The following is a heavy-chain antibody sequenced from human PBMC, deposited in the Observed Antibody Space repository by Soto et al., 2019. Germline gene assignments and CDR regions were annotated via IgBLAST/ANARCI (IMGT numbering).Heavy chain of an antibody. CDR3: ARHPERIAQIGWFDP. Sequence: EVQLVESGGGLVQPGGSLRLSCAASGFTFSSYSMNWVRQAPGKGLEWVSYISSSSSTIYYADSVKGRFTISRDNAKNSPYLQMNGLRAEDTAVYYCARHPERIAQIGWFDPWGQGPLVTVSS. V-gene: IGHV3-48*01. CDR2: ISSSSSTI. CDR1: GFTFSSYS. D-gene: IGHD6-13*01. J-gene: IGHJ5*02.